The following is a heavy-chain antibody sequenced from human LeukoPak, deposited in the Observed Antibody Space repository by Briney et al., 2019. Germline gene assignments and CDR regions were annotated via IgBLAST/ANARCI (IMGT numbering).Heavy chain of an antibody. D-gene: IGHD3-16*01. CDR2: FYNSGRS. Sequence: SETLSLTCTVSDDSISDYYRGWIRQPPGKGLEWIGYFYNSGRSTYNPSLKSRVTISAYTSKNHFSLKLNSVTTADTAVYYCTRGAGWLIDYWGQGILVTVSS. V-gene: IGHV4-59*01. J-gene: IGHJ4*02. CDR3: TRGAGWLIDY. CDR1: DDSISDYY.